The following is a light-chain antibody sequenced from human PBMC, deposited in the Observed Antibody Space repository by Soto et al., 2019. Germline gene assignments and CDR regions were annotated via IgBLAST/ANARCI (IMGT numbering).Light chain of an antibody. CDR1: QGISSY. Sequence: AIRMTQSPSSLSASTGDRVTITCRASQGISSYLAWYQQKPGKAPKLLIYAASTLQSGVPSRFSGSGSGTDFTLTISCLQSEDFATYYCQQYYSYPRTFGQGTKFDIK. V-gene: IGKV1-8*01. J-gene: IGKJ1*01. CDR2: AAS. CDR3: QQYYSYPRT.